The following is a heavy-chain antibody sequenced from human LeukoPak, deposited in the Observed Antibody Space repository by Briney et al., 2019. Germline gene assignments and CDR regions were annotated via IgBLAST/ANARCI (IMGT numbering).Heavy chain of an antibody. D-gene: IGHD6-6*01. J-gene: IGHJ4*02. CDR3: AREGSMTARPFVSIDY. CDR1: GGSISNYY. CDR2: IHTSGNT. Sequence: SETLSLTCTVSGGSISNYYWSWIRQPAGKGLEWIGRIHTSGNTNYNPSLESRVIMSVNTSKNQFSLKLSSVTAADTAVYYCAREGSMTARPFVSIDYWGQGTLVTISS. V-gene: IGHV4-4*07.